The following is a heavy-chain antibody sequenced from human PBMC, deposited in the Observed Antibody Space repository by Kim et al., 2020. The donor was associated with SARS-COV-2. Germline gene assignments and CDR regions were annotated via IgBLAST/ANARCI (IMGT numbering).Heavy chain of an antibody. CDR1: GGSFSGYY. J-gene: IGHJ4*02. Sequence: SETLSLTCAVYGGSFSGYYWSWIRQPPGKGLEWIGEINHSGSTNYNPSLKSRVTISVDTSKNQFSLKLSSVTAADTAVYYCARGRTMVRAKPFDYWGQGTLVTVSS. CDR3: ARGRTMVRAKPFDY. CDR2: INHSGST. V-gene: IGHV4-34*01. D-gene: IGHD3-10*01.